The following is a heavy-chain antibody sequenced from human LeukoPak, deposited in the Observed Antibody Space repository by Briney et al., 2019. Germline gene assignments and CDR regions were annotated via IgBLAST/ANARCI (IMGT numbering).Heavy chain of an antibody. J-gene: IGHJ5*02. CDR3: ARGEYSSSRGYWFDP. CDR2: IYTSGGT. D-gene: IGHD6-13*01. CDR1: GGSISSGSYY. Sequence: SQTLSLTCTVSGGSISSGSYYWSWIRQPAGKGLEWIGRIYTSGGTNYNPSLKSRVTISVDTSKNQFSLKLSSVTAADTAVYYCARGEYSSSRGYWFDPWGQGTLVTVSS. V-gene: IGHV4-61*02.